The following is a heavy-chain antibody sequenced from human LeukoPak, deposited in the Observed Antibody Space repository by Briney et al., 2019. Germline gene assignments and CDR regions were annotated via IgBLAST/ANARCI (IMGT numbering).Heavy chain of an antibody. CDR1: GYTFTGYY. CDR2: INPNSGGT. D-gene: IGHD3-22*01. CDR3: AREHDSSGYYDRFQH. Sequence: GASVKVSCKASGYTFTGYYMHWVRQAPGQGLEWMGWINPNSGGTNYAQKFQGRVTMTTDTSISTAYMELSRLRSDDTAVYYCAREHDSSGYYDRFQHWGQGTLVTVSS. J-gene: IGHJ1*01. V-gene: IGHV1-2*02.